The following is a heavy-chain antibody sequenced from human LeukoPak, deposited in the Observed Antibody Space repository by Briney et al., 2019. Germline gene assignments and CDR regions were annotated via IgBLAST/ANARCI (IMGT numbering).Heavy chain of an antibody. CDR2: IYYSGST. CDR1: GGSVSSGSYY. D-gene: IGHD3-3*01. CDR3: ARVSVRFLEWPIDY. V-gene: IGHV4-61*01. Sequence: PSETLSLTCTDSGGSVSSGSYYWSWIRQPPGKGLEWIGYIYYSGSTNYNPSLKSRVTISVDTSKNQFSLKLSSVTAADTAVYYCARVSVRFLEWPIDYWGQGTLVTVSS. J-gene: IGHJ4*02.